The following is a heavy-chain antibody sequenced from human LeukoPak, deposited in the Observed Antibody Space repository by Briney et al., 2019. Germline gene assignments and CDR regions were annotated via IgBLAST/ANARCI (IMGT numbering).Heavy chain of an antibody. CDR2: ISVSGST. CDR3: AKRLRFGDHFDY. CDR1: GFTFSSYA. Sequence: GSLRLSCAASGFTFSSYAMNWVRQAPGKGLEWVSDISVSGSTYYADSVKGRFTISRDNAKNTLYLQMNSLRAEDTAVYYCAKRLRFGDHFDYWGQGTLVTVSS. V-gene: IGHV3-23*01. D-gene: IGHD3-10*01. J-gene: IGHJ4*02.